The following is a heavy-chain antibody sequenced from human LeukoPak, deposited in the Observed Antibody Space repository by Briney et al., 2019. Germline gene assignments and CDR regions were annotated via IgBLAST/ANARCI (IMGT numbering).Heavy chain of an antibody. CDR2: IYYRRTT. CDR1: GGSIRSSSYY. V-gene: IGHV4-39*01. Sequence: PSETLSLTCTVSGGSIRSSSYYCGWIRQPPGKGPEGIGSIYYRRTTYYSRSLKIRVTISVDTSKNQFSLKLNSVTAADTAVYYCARHRIPAADDAFDIWGQGTMVTVSS. D-gene: IGHD6-13*01. J-gene: IGHJ3*02. CDR3: ARHRIPAADDAFDI.